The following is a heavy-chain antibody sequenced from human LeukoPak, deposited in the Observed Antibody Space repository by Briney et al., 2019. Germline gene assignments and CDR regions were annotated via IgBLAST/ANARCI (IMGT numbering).Heavy chain of an antibody. Sequence: GGSLRLSCAASGFTFSSYAMSWVPQAPGKRREWVSAIRGSGGSTYYADSVKGRFTISRDNSKNTLYLQMNSLRAEDTAVYYCAKGYGGYDYCWTRSSWYCPRPRDYWGQGTLVTVSS. CDR2: IRGSGGST. J-gene: IGHJ4*02. CDR1: GFTFSSYA. CDR3: AKGYGGYDYCWTRSSWYCPRPRDY. D-gene: IGHD5-12*01. V-gene: IGHV3-23*01.